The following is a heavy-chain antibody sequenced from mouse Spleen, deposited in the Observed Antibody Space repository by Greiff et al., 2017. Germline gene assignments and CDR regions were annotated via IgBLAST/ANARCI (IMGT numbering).Heavy chain of an antibody. CDR1: GFSLTSYG. CDR2: IWSGGST. J-gene: IGHJ2*01. CDR3: ARGYYVDYLDY. Sequence: QVQLQQSGPGLVQPSQSLSITCTVSGFSLTSYGVHWVRQSPGKGLEWLGVIWSGGSTDYNAAFISRLSISKDNSKSQVFFKMNSLQADDTAIYYCARGYYVDYLDYWGQGTTLTVSS. V-gene: IGHV2-2*01. D-gene: IGHD2-3*01.